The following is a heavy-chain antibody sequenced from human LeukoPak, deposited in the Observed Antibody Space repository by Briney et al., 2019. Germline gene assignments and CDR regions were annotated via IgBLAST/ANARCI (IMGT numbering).Heavy chain of an antibody. CDR2: IYPGDSDT. Sequence: GESLKISCQGSGFTFTTSWIGWVRQLPGKGLEWMGIIYPGDSDTRYGPSFQGQVTISADKSINTAYLQWTSLKASDTAMYYCARRAGYSSSWYNGNGMDVWGQGTTVTVSS. J-gene: IGHJ6*02. CDR3: ARRAGYSSSWYNGNGMDV. CDR1: GFTFTTSW. D-gene: IGHD6-13*01. V-gene: IGHV5-51*01.